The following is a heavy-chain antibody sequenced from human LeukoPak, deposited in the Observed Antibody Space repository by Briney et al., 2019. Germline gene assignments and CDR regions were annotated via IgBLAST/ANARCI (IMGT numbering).Heavy chain of an antibody. CDR1: GVSISSYY. CDR2: IYTSGST. CDR3: ARDLGYYDSSGYEEYYFDY. V-gene: IGHV4-4*07. Sequence: SETLSLTCTVSGVSISSYYWSWIRQPAGKGLEWIGRIYTSGSTNYNPSLKSRVTMSVDTSKNQFSLKLSSVTAADTAVYYCARDLGYYDSSGYEEYYFDYWGQGTLVTVSS. D-gene: IGHD3-22*01. J-gene: IGHJ4*02.